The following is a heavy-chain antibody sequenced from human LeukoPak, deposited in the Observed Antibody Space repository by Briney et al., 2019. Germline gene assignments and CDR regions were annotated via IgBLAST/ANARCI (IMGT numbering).Heavy chain of an antibody. D-gene: IGHD3-3*01. J-gene: IGHJ5*02. V-gene: IGHV4-59*01. CDR1: GGSISSYY. CDR2: IYYSGST. Sequence: SETLSLTCTVSGGSISSYYWSWIRQPPGKGLEWIGYIYYSGSTNYNPSLKSRVTITVDTSKNQFSLKLSSVTAADTAVYYCASAHITIFGVVRFDPWGQGTLVTVSS. CDR3: ASAHITIFGVVRFDP.